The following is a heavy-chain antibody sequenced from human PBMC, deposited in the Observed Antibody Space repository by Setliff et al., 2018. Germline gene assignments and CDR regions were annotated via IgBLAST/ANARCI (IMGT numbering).Heavy chain of an antibody. CDR1: GFTFTDYL. Sequence: SCKAYGFTFTDYLMNWVRQAPGKGLEWISYTSSGSNSIYYADSVMGRFTISRDNARNSLYLQMNRLRPEDTAVYYCAKSGGDHCCPLYHHYYMDVWGTGTTVTVSS. J-gene: IGHJ6*03. CDR3: AKSGGDHCCPLYHHYYMDV. D-gene: IGHD2-21*02. CDR2: TSSGSNSI. V-gene: IGHV3-48*01.